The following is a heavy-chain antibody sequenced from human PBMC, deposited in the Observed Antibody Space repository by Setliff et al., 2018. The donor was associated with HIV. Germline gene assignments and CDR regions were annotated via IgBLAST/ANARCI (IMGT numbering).Heavy chain of an antibody. CDR1: GFTFSSYS. D-gene: IGHD3-16*01. V-gene: IGHV3-21*01. J-gene: IGHJ6*03. CDR3: AVRPGGHMDV. Sequence: NPGGSLRLSCAASGFTFSSYSMSWVRQAPGKGLEWVSSISSTSEYIYYAESVKGRFTISRDNAKNSLYLQMNSLRTEDTAVYYCAVRPGGHMDVWGRGTTVTVSS. CDR2: ISSTSEYI.